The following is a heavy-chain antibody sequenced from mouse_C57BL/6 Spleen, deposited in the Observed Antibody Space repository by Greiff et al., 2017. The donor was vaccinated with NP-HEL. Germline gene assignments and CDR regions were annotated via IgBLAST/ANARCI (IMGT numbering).Heavy chain of an antibody. CDR2: IYPRDGST. D-gene: IGHD1-1*01. CDR3: ARSQHYGYGYFDV. J-gene: IGHJ1*03. V-gene: IGHV1-85*01. CDR1: GYTFTSYD. Sequence: QVHVKQSGPELVKPGASVKLSCKASGYTFTSYDINWVKQRPGQGLEWIGWIYPRDGSTKYNEKFKGKATLTVDTSSSTAYMELHSLTSEDSAVYFCARSQHYGYGYFDVWGTGTTVTVSS.